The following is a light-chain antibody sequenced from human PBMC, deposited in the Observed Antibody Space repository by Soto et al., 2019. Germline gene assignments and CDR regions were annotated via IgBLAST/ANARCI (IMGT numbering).Light chain of an antibody. CDR3: SSYTSSSHMV. V-gene: IGLV2-14*01. Sequence: QSALTQPASVSGSPGQSITISCTGTNNDVGGYNYLSWYQQHPGKAPKLIIYGVSNRPSGVSNRFSGSKSGNTASLTISGLQAEDEADYYCSSYTSSSHMVFGGGTKLTVL. CDR2: GVS. J-gene: IGLJ2*01. CDR1: NNDVGGYNY.